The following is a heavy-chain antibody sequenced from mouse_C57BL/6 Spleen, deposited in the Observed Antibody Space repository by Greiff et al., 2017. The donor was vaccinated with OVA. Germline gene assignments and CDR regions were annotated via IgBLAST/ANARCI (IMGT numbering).Heavy chain of an antibody. CDR1: GYAFSSSW. Sequence: QVQLKESGPELVKPGASVKISCKASGYAFSSSWMNWVKQRPGKGLEWIGRIYPGDGGTNYNGKLKGKATLTADKSSSTAYMQLSSLTSEISAVYFCAIEGTTPYFDYWGQGTTLTVSS. D-gene: IGHD1-1*01. V-gene: IGHV1-82*01. CDR2: IYPGDGGT. J-gene: IGHJ2*01. CDR3: AIEGTTPYFDY.